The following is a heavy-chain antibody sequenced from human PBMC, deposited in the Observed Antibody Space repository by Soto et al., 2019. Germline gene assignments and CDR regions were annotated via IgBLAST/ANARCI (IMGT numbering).Heavy chain of an antibody. CDR3: AKDNADYGGNGPFDY. Sequence: PGGSLRLSCAASGFTFSSYGMHWVRQAPGKGLEWVAVISYDGSNKYYADSVKGRFTVSRDNSKNTLYLQMNSLRAEDTAVYYCAKDNADYGGNGPFDYWGQGTLVTVSS. J-gene: IGHJ4*02. CDR2: ISYDGSNK. CDR1: GFTFSSYG. D-gene: IGHD4-17*01. V-gene: IGHV3-30*18.